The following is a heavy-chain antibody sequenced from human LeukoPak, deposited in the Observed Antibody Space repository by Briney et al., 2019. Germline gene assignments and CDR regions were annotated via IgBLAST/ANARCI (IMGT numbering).Heavy chain of an antibody. CDR2: FIPIFGTA. CDR3: AARLGDLSLSHSFDY. D-gene: IGHD3-16*02. V-gene: IGHV1-69*06. Sequence: GASVKVSCKASGGTFSSSAVSWVRQAPGQGLEWMGGFIPIFGTANYAQKFQGRVTITADKSTSTAYMELSGLRSEDTAVYYCAARLGDLSLSHSFDYWGQGTLVTVSS. CDR1: GGTFSSSA. J-gene: IGHJ4*02.